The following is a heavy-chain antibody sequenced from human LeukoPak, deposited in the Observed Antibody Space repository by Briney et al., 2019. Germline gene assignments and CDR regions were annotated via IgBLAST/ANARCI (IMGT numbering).Heavy chain of an antibody. Sequence: SETLSLTCSVSGGSVSPHYWSWIRQPPGKGLEWIGETYYNGATKYSPSFRSRVTMSVDTSKNQFSLKLSSVTAADTAVYYCASFLYDFWSGYEFWGQGTLVTVSS. CDR2: TYYNGAT. D-gene: IGHD3-3*01. V-gene: IGHV4-34*01. J-gene: IGHJ4*02. CDR3: ASFLYDFWSGYEF. CDR1: GGSVSPHY.